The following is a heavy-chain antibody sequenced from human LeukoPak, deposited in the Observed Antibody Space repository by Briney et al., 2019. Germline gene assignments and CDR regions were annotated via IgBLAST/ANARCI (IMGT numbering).Heavy chain of an antibody. V-gene: IGHV3-66*01. CDR3: ALGYSYGCFDY. D-gene: IGHD5-18*01. J-gene: IGHJ4*02. Sequence: PGGSLRLFCAASGFTVSSNYMGWVRQAPGKGLEWVSVIYSSGSTYYADSVEGRFTISRDNAKNTLYLQMNSLRAEDTAVFYCALGYSYGCFDYWGQGTLVTVSS. CDR1: GFTVSSNY. CDR2: IYSSGST.